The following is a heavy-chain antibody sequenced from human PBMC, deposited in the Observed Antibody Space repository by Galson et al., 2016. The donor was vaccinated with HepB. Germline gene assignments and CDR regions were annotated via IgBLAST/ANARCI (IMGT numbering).Heavy chain of an antibody. D-gene: IGHD3-22*01. CDR2: IFPSDSDT. J-gene: IGHJ1*01. CDR3: ARQETYYYDSSGFLY. V-gene: IGHV5-51*01. Sequence: QSGAEVKKPGQSLKISCKGSGYIFTNFWIGWVRQMPGKGLEWMGIIFPSDSDTRYSPSFQGQVTISADKSINTVYLQWRSLKASDTAMYSCARQETYYYDSSGFLYWGQGTLVTVSS. CDR1: GYIFTNFW.